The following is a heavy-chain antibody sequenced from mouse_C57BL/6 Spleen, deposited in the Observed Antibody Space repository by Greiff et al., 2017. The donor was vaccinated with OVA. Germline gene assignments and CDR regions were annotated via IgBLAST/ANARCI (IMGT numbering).Heavy chain of an antibody. CDR2: INPNNGGT. D-gene: IGHD2-4*01. CDR1: GYTFTDYN. CDR3: ARGDYDYDLYAMDY. Sequence: EVQLVESGPELVKPGASVKMSCKASGYTFTDYNMHWVKQSHGKSLEWIGYINPNNGGTSYNQKFKGKATLTVNKSSSTAYMELRSLTSEDSAVYYCARGDYDYDLYAMDYWGQGTSVTVSS. J-gene: IGHJ4*01. V-gene: IGHV1-22*01.